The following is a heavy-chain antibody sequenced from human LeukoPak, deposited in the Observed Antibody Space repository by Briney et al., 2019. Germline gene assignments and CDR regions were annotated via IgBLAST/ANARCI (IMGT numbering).Heavy chain of an antibody. D-gene: IGHD6-19*01. CDR1: GGTFSSYA. CDR3: ARSRVAGPGFDY. CDR2: IIPIFGTA. V-gene: IGHV1-69*13. J-gene: IGHJ4*02. Sequence: SVMVSCKASGGTFSSYAISWVRQAPGQGLEWMGGIIPIFGTANYAQKFQGRVTITADESTSTAYMELSSLRSEDTAVYYCARSRVAGPGFDYWGQGTLVTVSS.